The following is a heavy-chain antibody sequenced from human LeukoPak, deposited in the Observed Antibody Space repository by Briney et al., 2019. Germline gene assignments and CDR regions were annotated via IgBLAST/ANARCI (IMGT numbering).Heavy chain of an antibody. CDR3: ARENGGIRGHWESLVFDY. Sequence: PSETLSLTCTVSGGSISSGGYYWSWIRQHPGKGLEWIGYIYYSGSTYYNPSLKSRVTISVDTSKNQFSLKLSSVTAADTAVYYCARENGGIRGHWESLVFDYWGQGTLVTVS. D-gene: IGHD2-8*01. CDR2: IYYSGST. CDR1: GGSISSGGYY. J-gene: IGHJ4*02. V-gene: IGHV4-30-4*08.